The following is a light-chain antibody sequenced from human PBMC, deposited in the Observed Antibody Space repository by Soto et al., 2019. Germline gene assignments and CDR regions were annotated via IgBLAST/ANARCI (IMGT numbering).Light chain of an antibody. CDR2: DAS. Sequence: DIVLTQSPATLSLSPGERATLSCRASQSVSSYLGWYQQKPGEAPRLLIYDASNRATGIPARFSGSGSGTDFTLTISSLEPEDFAVYYWQQRSNWLTFGGGTKVEIK. CDR1: QSVSSY. V-gene: IGKV3-11*01. CDR3: QQRSNWLT. J-gene: IGKJ4*01.